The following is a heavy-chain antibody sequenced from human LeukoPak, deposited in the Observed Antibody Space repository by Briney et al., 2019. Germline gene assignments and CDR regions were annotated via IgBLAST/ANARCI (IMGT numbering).Heavy chain of an antibody. V-gene: IGHV3-11*01. J-gene: IGHJ4*02. CDR2: ISSSGSTI. CDR3: ARDHGSITMIVVAPEYYFDY. Sequence: GGSLRLSCAASGFTFSDYYMSWSRQAPGKGLEWVSYISSSGSTIYYADSVKGRFTISRDNAKNSLYLQMNSLRAEDTAVYYCARDHGSITMIVVAPEYYFDYWGQGTLVTVSS. CDR1: GFTFSDYY. D-gene: IGHD3-22*01.